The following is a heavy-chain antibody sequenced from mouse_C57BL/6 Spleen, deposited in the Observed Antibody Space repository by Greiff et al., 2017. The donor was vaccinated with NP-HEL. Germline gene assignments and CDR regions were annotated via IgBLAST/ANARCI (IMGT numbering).Heavy chain of an antibody. CDR3: ARGPDMDY. V-gene: IGHV1-82*01. CDR2: IYPGDGDT. J-gene: IGHJ4*01. Sequence: QVQLQQSGPELVKPGASVKISCKASGYAFSSSWMNWVKQRPGKGLEWIGRIYPGDGDTNYNGKFKGKATLTADKSSSTAYMQLSSLTSEDSAVYFCARGPDMDYWGQGTSVTVSS. CDR1: GYAFSSSW. D-gene: IGHD3-3*01.